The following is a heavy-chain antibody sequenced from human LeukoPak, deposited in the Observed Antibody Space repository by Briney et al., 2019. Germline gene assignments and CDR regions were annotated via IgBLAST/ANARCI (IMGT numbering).Heavy chain of an antibody. J-gene: IGHJ4*02. CDR3: ARDTLSRSSSSSNY. D-gene: IGHD6-6*01. Sequence: SVKVSCKASGGTFSSYAISWVRQAPGQGLEWMGGIIPIFGTANYAQKFQGRVTITADESTSTAYMELSSLRSEDTAVYYCARDTLSRSSSSSNYWGQGTLVTVSS. V-gene: IGHV1-69*13. CDR1: GGTFSSYA. CDR2: IIPIFGTA.